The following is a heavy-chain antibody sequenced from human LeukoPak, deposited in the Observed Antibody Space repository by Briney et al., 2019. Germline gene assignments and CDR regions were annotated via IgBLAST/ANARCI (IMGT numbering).Heavy chain of an antibody. Sequence: GRSLRLSCAASGFTFSSYSMNWVRQAPGKGLEWVSSISSSSSYIYYADSVKGRFTISRDNAKNSLYLQMNSLRAEDTAVYYCARVVAGYFDYWGQGTLVTVSS. J-gene: IGHJ4*02. CDR2: ISSSSSYI. V-gene: IGHV3-21*01. CDR1: GFTFSSYS. D-gene: IGHD6-19*01. CDR3: ARVVAGYFDY.